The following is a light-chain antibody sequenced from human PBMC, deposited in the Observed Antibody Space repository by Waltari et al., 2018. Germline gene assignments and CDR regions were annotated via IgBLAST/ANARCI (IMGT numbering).Light chain of an antibody. Sequence: EIVLTQSPATLSLSPGERANLPCRASQSVSSYLVWYQQKPGQAPRLLIYDASNRATGIPARFSGSGSGTDFTLTISSLEPEDFAVYYCQQRANWLTFGGGTKVEIK. J-gene: IGKJ4*01. CDR3: QQRANWLT. V-gene: IGKV3-11*01. CDR2: DAS. CDR1: QSVSSY.